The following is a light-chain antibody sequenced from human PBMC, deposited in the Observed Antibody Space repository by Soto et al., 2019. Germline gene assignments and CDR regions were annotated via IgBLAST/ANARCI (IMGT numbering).Light chain of an antibody. CDR3: QQRSHGLT. CDR2: DAS. CDR1: QSVSNY. J-gene: IGKJ4*01. V-gene: IGKV3-11*01. Sequence: DIVLTQSPGTLSLSPGDRATLSCRASQSVSNYVAWYQQRPGQAPRLLIYDASNRATGIPVRFSGSGSGTDFTLTSSSLEPEDFAVYYCQQRSHGLTFGGGTKVEIK.